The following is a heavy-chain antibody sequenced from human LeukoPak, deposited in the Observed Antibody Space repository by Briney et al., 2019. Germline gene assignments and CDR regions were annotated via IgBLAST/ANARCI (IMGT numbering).Heavy chain of an antibody. J-gene: IGHJ6*04. D-gene: IGHD5-18*01. CDR3: ARDWVQQEGYYYYYGMDV. CDR1: GGSLSVYY. Sequence: SETLSLTCALYGGSLSVYYWSWIRQPPGKGLGWIGEINHSGSTNYNPSLKSRVTISVDTSKNQFSLKLSSVTAADTAVYYCARDWVQQEGYYYYYGMDVWGKGTTVTVSS. CDR2: INHSGST. V-gene: IGHV4-34*01.